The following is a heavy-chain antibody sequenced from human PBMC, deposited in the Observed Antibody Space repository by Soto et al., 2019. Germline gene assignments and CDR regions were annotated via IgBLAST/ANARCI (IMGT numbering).Heavy chain of an antibody. D-gene: IGHD4-17*01. V-gene: IGHV1-18*01. CDR1: GYRFPSFG. Sequence: QVQLVQSGPEVKKPGASVKVSCEVSGYRFPSFGINWVRQAPGQGLEWVGWVNPDNHNTNYAQNLQHRVSLTTDTSTNTAFLELRDLTSDDTAVYCCARVRFGDALDYWGQGTLVTVSS. CDR2: VNPDNHNT. J-gene: IGHJ4*02. CDR3: ARVRFGDALDY.